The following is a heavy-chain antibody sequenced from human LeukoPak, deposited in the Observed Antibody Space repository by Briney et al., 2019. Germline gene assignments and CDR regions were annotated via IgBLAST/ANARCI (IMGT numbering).Heavy chain of an antibody. D-gene: IGHD3-10*01. J-gene: IGHJ4*02. V-gene: IGHV4-34*01. Sequence: SETLSLTCAVYGGSFSGYYWSWIRQPPGKGLEWIGEINHSGSTNYNPSLKSRVTISVDTSKNQFSLKLSSVTAADTAVYYCARHEKLGQFDYWGQGTLVTVSS. CDR3: ARHEKLGQFDY. CDR2: INHSGST. CDR1: GGSFSGYY.